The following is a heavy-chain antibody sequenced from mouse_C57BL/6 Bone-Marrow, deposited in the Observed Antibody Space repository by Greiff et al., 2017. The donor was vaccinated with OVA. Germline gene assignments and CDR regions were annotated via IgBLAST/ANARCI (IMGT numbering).Heavy chain of an antibody. CDR3: AITTVDYFDY. D-gene: IGHD1-1*01. V-gene: IGHV5-17*01. J-gene: IGHJ2*01. CDR1: GFTFSDYG. Sequence: EVKVEESGGGLVKPGGSLKLSCAASGFTFSDYGMHWVRQAPEKGLEWVAYISSGSSTIYYADTVKGRFTISRDNAKNTLFLQMTSLSSEDTAMYYCAITTVDYFDYWGQGTTLTVSS. CDR2: ISSGSSTI.